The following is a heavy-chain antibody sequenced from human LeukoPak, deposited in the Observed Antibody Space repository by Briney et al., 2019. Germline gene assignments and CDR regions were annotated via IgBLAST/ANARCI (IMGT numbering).Heavy chain of an antibody. V-gene: IGHV4-34*01. CDR1: GGSFSGYY. CDR3: ASPRPYYYGSGSYSVGFDP. CDR2: INHSGST. D-gene: IGHD3-10*01. J-gene: IGHJ5*02. Sequence: SETLSLTCAVYGGSFSGYYWSWIRQPPGKGLEWIGEINHSGSTNYNPSLKSRVTISLDTSKNQFSLKLSSVTAADTAVYYCASPRPYYYGSGSYSVGFDPWGQGTLVTVSS.